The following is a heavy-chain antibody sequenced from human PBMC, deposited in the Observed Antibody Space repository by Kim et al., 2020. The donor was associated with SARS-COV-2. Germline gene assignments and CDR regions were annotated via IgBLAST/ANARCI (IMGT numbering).Heavy chain of an antibody. Sequence: GGSLRLSCAASGFTFSSYYMSWVRQAPGEGLEWVSDINSTGRTYYAAYAVKRLFTLSEDTDNNSLYLLISIRTADNTAVYYSASARTASYQWPDCFDYWG. CDR1: GFTFSSYY. J-gene: IGHJ4*01. CDR3: ASARTASYQWPDCFDY. V-gene: IGHV3-48*03. CDR2: INSTGRTY. D-gene: IGHD6-19*01.